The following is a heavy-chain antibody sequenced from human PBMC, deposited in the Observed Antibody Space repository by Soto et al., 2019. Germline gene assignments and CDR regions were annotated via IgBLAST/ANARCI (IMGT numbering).Heavy chain of an antibody. CDR1: GGSISSSNW. Sequence: SETLSLTCAVSGGSISSSNWWSWVRQPPGKGLEWIGEIYHSGSTNYNPSLKSRVTISVDKSKNQFSLKLSSVTAADTAVYYCARVTRGNGIAARPGSYYFDYWGQGTLVTVSS. D-gene: IGHD6-6*01. CDR2: IYHSGST. J-gene: IGHJ4*02. V-gene: IGHV4-4*02. CDR3: ARVTRGNGIAARPGSYYFDY.